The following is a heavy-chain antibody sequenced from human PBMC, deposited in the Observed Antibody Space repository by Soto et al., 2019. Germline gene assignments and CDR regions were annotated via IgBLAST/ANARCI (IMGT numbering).Heavy chain of an antibody. CDR2: IYYSGST. J-gene: IGHJ4*02. D-gene: IGHD4-17*01. Sequence: QLQLQESGPGLVKPSETLSLTCTVSGGSISSISYYWGWIRQPPGKVLEWIGSIYYSGSTYYNPSLKSRVPISVDTSKNQCSLKLSSVTAADTAVYYCARSMTTVVTLDYWGQGTLVTVSS. CDR1: GGSISSISYY. CDR3: ARSMTTVVTLDY. V-gene: IGHV4-39*01.